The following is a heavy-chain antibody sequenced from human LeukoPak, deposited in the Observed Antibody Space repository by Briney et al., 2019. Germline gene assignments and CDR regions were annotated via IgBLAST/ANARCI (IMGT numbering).Heavy chain of an antibody. D-gene: IGHD3-16*01. V-gene: IGHV3-23*01. CDR1: GFTFSSYG. CDR3: AKPYVWYYLDS. J-gene: IGHJ4*02. Sequence: GALRLSCAASGFTFSSYGMSWVRQAPGKGLEWVSTISASGGSTDYADSVKGRFTISRDNSKNTLYLQINSLRAEDTAVYYCAKPYVWYYLDSWGQGTLVTVSS. CDR2: ISASGGST.